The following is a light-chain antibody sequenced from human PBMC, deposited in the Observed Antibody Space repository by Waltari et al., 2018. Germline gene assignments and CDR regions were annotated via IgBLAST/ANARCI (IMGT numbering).Light chain of an antibody. CDR3: QRYSNSPLT. CDR1: QSVANY. Sequence: VILTQSPATLSLSPGERATLPCRASQSVANYLAWYQQKPGQAPRLLIYGASSRATGIPDRFSGTGSGTEFTLTISWLEPEDFAVYFCQRYSNSPLTFGGGTKVEIK. CDR2: GAS. J-gene: IGKJ4*01. V-gene: IGKV3-11*01.